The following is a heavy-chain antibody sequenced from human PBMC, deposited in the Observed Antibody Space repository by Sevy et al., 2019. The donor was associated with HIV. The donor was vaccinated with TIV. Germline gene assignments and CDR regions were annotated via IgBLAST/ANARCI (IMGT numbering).Heavy chain of an antibody. J-gene: IGHJ4*01. CDR3: ARDSPGYGGYSY. V-gene: IGHV3-7*01. CDR1: RFTFKTYW. D-gene: IGHD1-26*01. Sequence: GGSLRLSCAASRFTFKTYWMSWVRQAPGKGLEWVGNIKEDGSAKYYADSVRGQFTISRDNAKNSLYLQMSSLRVEDTAVYYCARDSPGYGGYSYWGQGTLVTVSS. CDR2: IKEDGSAK.